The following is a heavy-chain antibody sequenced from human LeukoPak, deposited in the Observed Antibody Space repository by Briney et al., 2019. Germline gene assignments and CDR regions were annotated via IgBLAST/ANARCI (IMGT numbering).Heavy chain of an antibody. J-gene: IGHJ4*02. V-gene: IGHV4-38-2*02. Sequence: PSETLSLTCAVSGYSISSGFYWGWIRQPPGKGLEWIGSIYHSGTTYYNPSLKSRVTISVDTSKNQFSLKLSSVTAADTAVYYCARDLGAINLYYSDYWGQGTLVTVSS. CDR3: ARDLGAINLYYSDY. CDR1: GYSISSGFY. CDR2: IYHSGTT. D-gene: IGHD1-26*01.